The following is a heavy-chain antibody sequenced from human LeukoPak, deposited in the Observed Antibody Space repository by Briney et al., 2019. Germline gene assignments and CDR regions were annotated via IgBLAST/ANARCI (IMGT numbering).Heavy chain of an antibody. D-gene: IGHD3-3*01. CDR1: GYSISSGDYY. Sequence: SGTLSLTCAVSGYSISSGDYYWSWIRQPPGKGLEWIGYIYYSGSTYHNPSLKSRATISVDTSKNQFSLKLSSVTAADTAVYYCARDPKPTIFGVASFDYWGQGTLVTVSS. CDR3: ARDPKPTIFGVASFDY. J-gene: IGHJ4*02. V-gene: IGHV4-30-4*08. CDR2: IYYSGST.